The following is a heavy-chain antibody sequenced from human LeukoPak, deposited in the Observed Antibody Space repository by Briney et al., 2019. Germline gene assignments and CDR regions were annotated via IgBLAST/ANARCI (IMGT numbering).Heavy chain of an antibody. CDR1: GFTFSDYY. V-gene: IGHV3-11*01. D-gene: IGHD2-15*01. CDR3: VVVVAATLHY. CDR2: ISSSGGTI. Sequence: GGSLRLSCAASGFTFSDYYMSWIRQAPGKGLEWVSYISSSGGTIYYADSVKGRFTISRDNAKNSLYLQMNSLRAEDTAVYYCVVVVAATLHYWGQGTLVTVSS. J-gene: IGHJ4*02.